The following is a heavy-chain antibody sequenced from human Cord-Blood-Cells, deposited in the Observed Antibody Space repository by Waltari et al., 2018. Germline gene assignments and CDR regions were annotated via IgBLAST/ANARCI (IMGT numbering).Heavy chain of an antibody. Sequence: EWIGYIYYSGSTNYNPSLKSRVTTSVDTSKNQFSLKLSSVTAADTAVYYCARGGGVTMVRGVIIYYYYGMDVWGQGTTVTVSS. CDR3: ARGGGVTMVRGVIIYYYYGMDV. CDR2: IYYSGST. D-gene: IGHD3-10*01. V-gene: IGHV4-59*09. J-gene: IGHJ6*02.